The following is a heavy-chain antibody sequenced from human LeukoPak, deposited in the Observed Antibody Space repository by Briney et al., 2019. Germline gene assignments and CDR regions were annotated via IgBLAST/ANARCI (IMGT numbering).Heavy chain of an antibody. CDR2: INHSGST. Sequence: PSETLSLTCAVYGGSFSGYYWSWIRQPPGKGLEWIGEINHSGSTNYNPSLKSRVTISVDTSKNQFSLKLSSVTAADAAVYYCAREKVLRPWYYYYYGMDVWGPGTTVTVSS. CDR3: AREKVLRPWYYYYYGMDV. V-gene: IGHV4-34*01. J-gene: IGHJ6*02. D-gene: IGHD3-3*01. CDR1: GGSFSGYY.